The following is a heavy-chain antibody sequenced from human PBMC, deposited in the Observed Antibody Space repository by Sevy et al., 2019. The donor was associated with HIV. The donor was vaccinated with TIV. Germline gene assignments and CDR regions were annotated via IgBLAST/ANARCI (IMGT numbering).Heavy chain of an antibody. D-gene: IGHD3-22*01. CDR1: GGSIGSNSFY. CDR2: VSYGGST. V-gene: IGHV4-39*01. CDR3: ARQKERSAYYYDTSGRQGKADFDS. Sequence: SETLSLTCTVSGGSIGSNSFYWGWIRQPPGKELEWIGTVSYGGSTYYNPSLRSRVTISVDASKKQFSLKLSSVTAADTAVYYCARQKERSAYYYDTSGRQGKADFDSWGQGTLVTVSS. J-gene: IGHJ4*02.